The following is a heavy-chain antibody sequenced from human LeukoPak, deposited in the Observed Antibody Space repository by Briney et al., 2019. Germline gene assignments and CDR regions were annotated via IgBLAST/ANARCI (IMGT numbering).Heavy chain of an antibody. CDR3: ARENGYRYDY. J-gene: IGHJ4*02. CDR1: GGSIASYY. D-gene: IGHD5-18*01. CDR2: IYYSGST. Sequence: SETLSLTCTVSGGSIASYYWSWIRQPPGKGLEWIGSIYYSGSTNYNPSLKSRVTISVDTSKNQFSLKLSSVTAADTALYYCARENGYRYDYWGQGTLVTVSS. V-gene: IGHV4-59*01.